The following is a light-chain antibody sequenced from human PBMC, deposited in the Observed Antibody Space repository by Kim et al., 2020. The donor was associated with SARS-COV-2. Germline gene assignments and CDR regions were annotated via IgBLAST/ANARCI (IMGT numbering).Light chain of an antibody. CDR3: QQYGSSPS. Sequence: EIVLTQSPGTLSLSPGERATLSCRASQSVSSSYLAWYQQKPGQAPRLLIYGISTRATGIPDRFSGSGSGTAFTLTISRLEPEDFAVYYCQQYGSSPSFGPGTKVDIK. CDR2: GIS. J-gene: IGKJ3*01. V-gene: IGKV3-20*01. CDR1: QSVSSSY.